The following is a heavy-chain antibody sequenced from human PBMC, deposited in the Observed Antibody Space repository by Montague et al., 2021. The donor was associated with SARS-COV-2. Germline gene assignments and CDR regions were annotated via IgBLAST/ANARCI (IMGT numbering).Heavy chain of an antibody. CDR3: ARATLYMDV. CDR1: GFTFSGYW. CDR2: IKHDESEK. V-gene: IGHV3-7*01. Sequence: SLRLSCAASGFTFSGYWMSLVRQAPGKGLEWVANIKHDESEKYYVDSVKGRFTISRDNAKNSLYLQVNSLRAEDTAVYYCARATLYMDVWGKGTTVTVSS. J-gene: IGHJ6*03.